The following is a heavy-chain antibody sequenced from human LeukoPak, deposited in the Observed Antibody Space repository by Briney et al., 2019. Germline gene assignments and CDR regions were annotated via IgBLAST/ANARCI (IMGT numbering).Heavy chain of an antibody. V-gene: IGHV4-4*07. CDR1: GGSISSYY. J-gene: IGHJ5*02. D-gene: IGHD6-13*01. CDR3: ARGGVDSSSWRHWFDP. CDR2: IYTSGST. Sequence: SETLSLTCTVSGGSISSYYWSWIRQPAGKGLEWIGRIYTSGSTNYNPSLKSRVTISVDTSKNQFSLKLSSVTAADTAVYYCARGGVDSSSWRHWFDPWGQGTLVTVSS.